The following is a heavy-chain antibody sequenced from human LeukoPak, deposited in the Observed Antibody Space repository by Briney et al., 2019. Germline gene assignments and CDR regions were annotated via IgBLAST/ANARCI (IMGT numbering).Heavy chain of an antibody. CDR2: IYYSGST. J-gene: IGHJ6*02. Sequence: SETLSLTCTVSGGSISSSSYYWGWIRQPPGKGLEWIGSIYYSGSTYYNPSLKSRVTISVDTSKNQFSPKLSSVTAADTAVYYCARHLRASIAALYYYYGMDVWGQGTTVTVSS. V-gene: IGHV4-39*01. CDR3: ARHLRASIAALYYYYGMDV. CDR1: GGSISSSSYY. D-gene: IGHD6-6*01.